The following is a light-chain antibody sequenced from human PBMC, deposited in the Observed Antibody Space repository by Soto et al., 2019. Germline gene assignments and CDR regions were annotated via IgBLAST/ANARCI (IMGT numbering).Light chain of an antibody. J-gene: IGKJ2*01. CDR1: QGMSSS. CDR3: QQLNPYSRT. Sequence: DIQLTQSPSFLSASVGDRVNITCRASQGMSSSLAWYQQKPGKAPKLLIYAASTLQSGVPSRFSGSGSGTDFILTISSLQPEHFATYYCQQLNPYSRTFGQGTK. V-gene: IGKV1-9*01. CDR2: AAS.